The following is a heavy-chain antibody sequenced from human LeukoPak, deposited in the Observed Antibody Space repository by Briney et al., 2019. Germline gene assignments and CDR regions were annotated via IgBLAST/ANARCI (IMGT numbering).Heavy chain of an antibody. CDR3: ARDASIAAAEDAFDI. Sequence: GRSLRLSCAASGFTFDDYAMHWVRQGPGKGLEWVSGISWSSGSIGYADSVKGRFTISRDNAKNSLYLQMNSLRAEDTAVYYCARDASIAAAEDAFDIWGQGTMVTVSS. D-gene: IGHD6-13*01. CDR1: GFTFDDYA. CDR2: ISWSSGSI. J-gene: IGHJ3*02. V-gene: IGHV3-9*01.